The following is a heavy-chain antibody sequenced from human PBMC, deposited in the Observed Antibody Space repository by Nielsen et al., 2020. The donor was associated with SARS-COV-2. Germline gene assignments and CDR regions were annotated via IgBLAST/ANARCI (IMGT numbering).Heavy chain of an antibody. CDR2: IKQDGSEK. D-gene: IGHD3-22*01. J-gene: IGHJ3*02. CDR3: ARVWGYDSSGYDAFDI. CDR1: GFTFSSYW. Sequence: GALKISCAASGFTFSSYWMSWVRQAPGKGLEWVANIKQDGSEKYYVDSVKGRFTISRDNAKNSLYLQMNSLRAEDTAVYYCARVWGYDSSGYDAFDIWGQGTMVTVSS. V-gene: IGHV3-7*01.